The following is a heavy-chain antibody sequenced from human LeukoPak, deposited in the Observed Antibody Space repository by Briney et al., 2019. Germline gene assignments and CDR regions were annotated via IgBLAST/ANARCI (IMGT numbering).Heavy chain of an antibody. Sequence: SETLSLTCTVSGGSISSYYWSWIRQPPGKGLEWIGYIYYSGSTNYNPSLKSRVTISVDTSKNQFSLKLSSVTAADTAVYYCARAGQISYYYYYYMDVWGKGTTVTVSS. CDR2: IYYSGST. D-gene: IGHD3-3*02. CDR1: GGSISSYY. CDR3: ARAGQISYYYYYYMDV. J-gene: IGHJ6*03. V-gene: IGHV4-59*01.